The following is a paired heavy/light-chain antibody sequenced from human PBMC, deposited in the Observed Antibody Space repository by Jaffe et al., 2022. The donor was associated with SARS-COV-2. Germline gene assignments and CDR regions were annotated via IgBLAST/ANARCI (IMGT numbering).Heavy chain of an antibody. Sequence: QVQLEQSGAEVKKPGASVKVSCKASGYSFLTYDISWVRQAPGQGPEWMGWISAYDGDTNYAQKLQGRVTMTTDVSTSTAYMELRRLRSDDTAVYYCARLPPRSLYCSGGSCADDYYYGMDVWGQGTTVTVSS. V-gene: IGHV1-18*01. CDR1: GYSFLTYD. CDR3: ARLPPRSLYCSGGSCADDYYYGMDV. D-gene: IGHD2-15*01. CDR2: ISAYDGDT. J-gene: IGHJ6*02.
Light chain of an antibody. V-gene: IGKV2-24*01. J-gene: IGKJ5*01. Sequence: DIVMTQTPLSSPVTLGQPASISCRSSQSLVHSDGNTYLSWLQQRPGQPPRLLIYKTSNRFSGVPDRFSGSGAGTDFTLKIGRVEAEDVGVYYCMQATQFGITFGQGTRLEIK. CDR2: KTS. CDR1: QSLVHSDGNTY. CDR3: MQATQFGIT.